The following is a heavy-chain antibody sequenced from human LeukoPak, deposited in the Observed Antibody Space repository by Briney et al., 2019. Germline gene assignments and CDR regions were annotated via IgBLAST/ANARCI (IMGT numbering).Heavy chain of an antibody. CDR3: AKRDGYNYYYYGMDV. CDR2: IYSGGST. J-gene: IGHJ6*02. V-gene: IGHV3-66*01. D-gene: IGHD5-12*01. CDR1: GFTVSSNY. Sequence: GGSLRLSCAASGFTVSSNYMSWVRQAPGKGLEWVSVIYSGGSTYYADSVKGRFTISRGNSKNTLYLQMNSLRAEDTAVYYCAKRDGYNYYYYGMDVWGQGTTVTVSS.